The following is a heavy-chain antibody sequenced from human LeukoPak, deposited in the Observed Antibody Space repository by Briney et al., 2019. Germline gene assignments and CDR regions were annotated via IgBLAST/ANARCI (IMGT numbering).Heavy chain of an antibody. Sequence: ASVTVSCKASGYTLTELSINWVRQPPGEGLEWMGGFHPEGGETIHAQKFQGRVTMTADTSTDTAYMELSSLTSDDTAVYYCMSAFYMDVWGEGTTVTVSS. CDR2: FHPEGGET. CDR1: GYTLTELS. D-gene: IGHD5/OR15-5a*01. V-gene: IGHV1-24*01. CDR3: MSAFYMDV. J-gene: IGHJ6*03.